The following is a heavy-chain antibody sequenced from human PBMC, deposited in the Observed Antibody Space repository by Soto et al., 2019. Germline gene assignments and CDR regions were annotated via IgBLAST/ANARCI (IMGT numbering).Heavy chain of an antibody. CDR3: ARKFSSSSFYFDY. D-gene: IGHD6-6*01. CDR2: IGFRGDST. V-gene: IGHV3-23*01. Sequence: LRLSCAASGYPFSSYSMSWVRHAPDKGLEWVSAIGFRGDSTYYADSVKGRFTISRDNSKNTLYLQVNSLKAEDTAVYYCARKFSSSSFYFDYWGQGTLVTVSS. J-gene: IGHJ4*02. CDR1: GYPFSSYS.